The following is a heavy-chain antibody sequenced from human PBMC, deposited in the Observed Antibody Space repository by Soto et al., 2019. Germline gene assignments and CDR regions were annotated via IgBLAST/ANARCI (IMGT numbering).Heavy chain of an antibody. CDR2: INHIEST. J-gene: IGHJ4*02. CDR1: GGSFSGYY. CDR3: ARRAVALPMDY. Sequence: QVQLQQWGAGLLKPSETLSLTCAVYGGSFSGYYWSWIRQPPGKGLGGFGEINHIESTNYNPSLKSRVTISVDTSKNQFSLKLSSVTAADTAVYYCARRAVALPMDYWGQGTLVTVSS. D-gene: IGHD6-19*01. V-gene: IGHV4-34*01.